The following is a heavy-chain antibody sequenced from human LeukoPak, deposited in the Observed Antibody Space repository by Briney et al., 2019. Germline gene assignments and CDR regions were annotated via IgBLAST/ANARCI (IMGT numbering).Heavy chain of an antibody. J-gene: IGHJ4*02. CDR2: IKQDGSEK. CDR1: GFTFSYYW. Sequence: GGSLRLSCAASGFTFSYYWMSWVRQAPGKGLEWVANIKQDGSEKYYVDSVKGRFTISRDNAKNSLYLQMNSLRAEDTAVYYCARKNGLDYWGQGTLVTVSS. CDR3: ARKNGLDY. V-gene: IGHV3-7*01.